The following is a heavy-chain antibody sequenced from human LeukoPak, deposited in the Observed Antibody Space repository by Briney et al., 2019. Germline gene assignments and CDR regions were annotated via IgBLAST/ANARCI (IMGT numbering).Heavy chain of an antibody. V-gene: IGHV1-18*01. Sequence: GASVKVSCKASGYTFTSYGISWVRQAPGQGLEWMGWISAYNGNTNYAQKLQGRVTMTTDTSTSTAYMELRSLRSDDTAVYYCGRGQKKIVVVPAAMGANYYYGMDVWGQGTTVTVSS. D-gene: IGHD2-2*01. J-gene: IGHJ6*02. CDR3: GRGQKKIVVVPAAMGANYYYGMDV. CDR1: GYTFTSYG. CDR2: ISAYNGNT.